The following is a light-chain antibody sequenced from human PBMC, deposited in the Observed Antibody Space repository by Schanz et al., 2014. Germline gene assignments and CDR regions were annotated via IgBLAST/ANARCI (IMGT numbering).Light chain of an antibody. V-gene: IGLV2-8*01. CDR3: SSYGASNFVV. CDR1: SSDVGGYNF. CDR2: EVT. J-gene: IGLJ2*01. Sequence: QSVLTQPPSASGSPGQSVTISCTGTSSDVGGYNFVSWYQQHPGKAPKLMIYEVTKRPSGVPDRFSGSKSGNTASLTVSGLQAEDEADYYCSSYGASNFVVFGGGTKLTVL.